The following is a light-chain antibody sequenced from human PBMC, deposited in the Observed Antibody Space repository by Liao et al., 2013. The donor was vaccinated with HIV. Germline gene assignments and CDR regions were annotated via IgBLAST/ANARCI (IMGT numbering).Light chain of an antibody. Sequence: SYELTQPPSVSVSPGQTARITCSGDALPKQYAYWYQQKPGQAPVLLIYKDSERPSGIPERFSGSSSGTTVTLTISGVQAEDEAVYYCQSADSSGRYKTFGGGTRLTVL. CDR2: KDS. V-gene: IGLV3-25*03. J-gene: IGLJ2*01. CDR1: ALPKQY. CDR3: QSADSSGRYKT.